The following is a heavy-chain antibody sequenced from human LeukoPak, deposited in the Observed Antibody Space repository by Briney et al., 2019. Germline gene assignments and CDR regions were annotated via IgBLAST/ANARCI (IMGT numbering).Heavy chain of an antibody. CDR2: INPSGGST. CDR3: AREPTVNTYYFDY. J-gene: IGHJ4*02. CDR1: GYTFTSYY. V-gene: IGHV1-46*03. Sequence: GASVKVSCKASGYTFTSYYMHWVRQAPRQGLEWMGIINPSGGSTTYAQKFQDRVIMTRDTSTNTVYMELSSLRSEDTAVYYCAREPTVNTYYFDYWGQGTLVTVSS. D-gene: IGHD4-11*01.